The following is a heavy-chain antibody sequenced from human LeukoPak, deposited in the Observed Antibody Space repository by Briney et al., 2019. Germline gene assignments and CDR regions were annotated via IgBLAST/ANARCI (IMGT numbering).Heavy chain of an antibody. J-gene: IGHJ4*02. Sequence: ASVKVSCKASGYSFTNYGINWVRQAPGQGLEWMGWISGYDGNTNYAQKLQGRVTMTTDTSTSTAYMELRSLRSDDTAVYYCARVSGDYDYWGQGTLVTVSS. D-gene: IGHD4-17*01. CDR2: ISGYDGNT. CDR3: ARVSGDYDY. V-gene: IGHV1-18*01. CDR1: GYSFTNYG.